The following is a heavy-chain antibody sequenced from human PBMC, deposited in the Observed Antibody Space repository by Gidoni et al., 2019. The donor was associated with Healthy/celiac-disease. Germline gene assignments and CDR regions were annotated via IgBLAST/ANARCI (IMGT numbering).Heavy chain of an antibody. J-gene: IGHJ3*02. CDR1: GGSISCSNW. CDR2: IYHSGST. D-gene: IGHD3-22*01. CDR3: ARVYSTMIVVVIPHDAFDI. Sequence: QVQLQESGPGLVKPSGTLSLTCAVSGGSISCSNWWSWVRQPPGKGLEWIGEIYHSGSTNYNPSLKSRVTISVDKSKNQFSLKLSSVTAADTAVYYCARVYSTMIVVVIPHDAFDIWGQVTMVTVSS. V-gene: IGHV4-4*02.